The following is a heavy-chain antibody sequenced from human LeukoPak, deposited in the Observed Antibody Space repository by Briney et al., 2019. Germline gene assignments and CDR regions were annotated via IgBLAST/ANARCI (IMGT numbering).Heavy chain of an antibody. J-gene: IGHJ3*02. V-gene: IGHV3-11*01. CDR1: GFTFSDYY. CDR3: ASPLDFWSGYSDAFDI. D-gene: IGHD3-3*01. CDR2: ISSSGSTI. Sequence: GGSLRLSCAASGFTFSDYYMSWIRQAPGKGLEWVSYISSSGSTIYYADSVKGRFTISRDNAKNSLYLQMNSLRAEDTAVYYCASPLDFWSGYSDAFDIWGQGTMVTVSS.